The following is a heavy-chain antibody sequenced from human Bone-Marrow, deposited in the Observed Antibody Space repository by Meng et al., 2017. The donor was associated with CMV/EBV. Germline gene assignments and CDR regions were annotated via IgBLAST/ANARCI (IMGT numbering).Heavy chain of an antibody. CDR2: ISSSSSYI. CDR3: ARVDWYGGNSRVPFDY. Sequence: ETLSLTCAASGFTFSSYSMNWVRQAPGKGLEWVSSISSSSSYIYYADSVKGRFTISRDNAKNSLYLQMNSLRAENTAVYYCARVDWYGGNSRVPFDYWGQGTLVTVSS. V-gene: IGHV3-21*01. J-gene: IGHJ4*02. D-gene: IGHD4-23*01. CDR1: GFTFSSYS.